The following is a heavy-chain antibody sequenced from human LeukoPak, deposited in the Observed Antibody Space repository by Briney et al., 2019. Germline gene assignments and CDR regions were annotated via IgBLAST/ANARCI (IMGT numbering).Heavy chain of an antibody. Sequence: PGGSLRLSCAASGFTFSSYGMHWVRQAPGKGLEWVAFIRCDGSNKYYADSVKGRFTISRDNSKNTLYLQMNSLRAEDTAVYYCAKETQWLDYWGQGTLVTVSS. CDR2: IRCDGSNK. CDR3: AKETQWLDY. V-gene: IGHV3-30*02. D-gene: IGHD6-19*01. J-gene: IGHJ4*02. CDR1: GFTFSSYG.